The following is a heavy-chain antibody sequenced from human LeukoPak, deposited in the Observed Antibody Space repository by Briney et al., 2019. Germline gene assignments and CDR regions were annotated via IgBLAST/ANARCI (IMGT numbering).Heavy chain of an antibody. CDR1: GYTFTSYA. CDR3: ARETTSGGYYNWFDP. CDR2: INAGNGNT. D-gene: IGHD3-22*01. Sequence: ASVKVSCKASGYTFTSYAMHWVRQAPGQRLEWMGWINAGNGNTKYSQKFQGRVTITRDTSASTAYMELSSLRSEDTAVYYCARETTSGGYYNWFDPWGQGTLVTVSS. J-gene: IGHJ5*02. V-gene: IGHV1-3*01.